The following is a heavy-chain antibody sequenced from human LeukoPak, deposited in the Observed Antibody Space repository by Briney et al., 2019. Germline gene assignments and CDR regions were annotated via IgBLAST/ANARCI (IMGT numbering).Heavy chain of an antibody. D-gene: IGHD3-10*01. Sequence: RGSLRLSCAASGFTFSSYSMNWVRQAPGKGLEWVSYISGRSSTKYYADSVKGRFTISRDNAENSLYLQMNSLRVEDTAVYYCARVRLDSGTFSLYYWGQGTLVTVPS. CDR1: GFTFSSYS. J-gene: IGHJ4*02. CDR2: ISGRSSTK. V-gene: IGHV3-48*01. CDR3: ARVRLDSGTFSLYY.